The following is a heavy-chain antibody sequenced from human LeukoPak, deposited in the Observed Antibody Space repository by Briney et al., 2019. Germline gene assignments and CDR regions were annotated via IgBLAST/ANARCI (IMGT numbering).Heavy chain of an antibody. J-gene: IGHJ6*03. CDR2: ISSSGSTI. CDR1: GFTFSSYG. CDR3: ARTSGSLVLYYYYYYMDV. D-gene: IGHD1-26*01. Sequence: GGSLRLSCAASGFTFSSYGMSWVRQAPGKGLEWVSYISSSGSTIYYADSVKGRFTISRDNAKNSLYLQMNSLRAEDTAVYYCARTSGSLVLYYYYYYMDVWGKGTTVTISS. V-gene: IGHV3-48*04.